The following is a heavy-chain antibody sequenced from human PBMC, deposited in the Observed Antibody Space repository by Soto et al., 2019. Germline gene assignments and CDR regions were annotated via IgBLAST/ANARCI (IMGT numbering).Heavy chain of an antibody. V-gene: IGHV1-69*02. Sequence: QVQLVQSGAEVKKPGSSVKVSCKASGGTFSSYTISCVRQAAGQGLEWMGRIIPILGIANYAQKFQGRVTITADKSTSTAYMEMSSVRSENTVMYYCARGGEIAVAGTPDYWGQGTLVTVSS. J-gene: IGHJ4*02. D-gene: IGHD6-19*01. CDR1: GGTFSSYT. CDR3: ARGGEIAVAGTPDY. CDR2: IIPILGIA.